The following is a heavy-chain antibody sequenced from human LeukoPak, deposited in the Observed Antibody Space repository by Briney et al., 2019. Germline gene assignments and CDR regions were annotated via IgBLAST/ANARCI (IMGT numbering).Heavy chain of an antibody. V-gene: IGHV3-7*03. CDR3: ATDPYNWIGDAFDI. Sequence: IIDDVIQNYYVHSGTGRFTISRDNSKNKLDVKMNSLRAEDRAVYYCATDPYNWIGDAFDIWGQGAMVTVSS. J-gene: IGHJ3*02. D-gene: IGHD1-20*01. CDR2: IIDDVIQN.